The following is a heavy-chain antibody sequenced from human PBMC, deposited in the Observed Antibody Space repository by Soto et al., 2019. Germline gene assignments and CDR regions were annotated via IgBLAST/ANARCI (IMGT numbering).Heavy chain of an antibody. CDR3: AREGQQLVFAIEI. CDR2: IYSGGST. CDR1: GFTVISNY. V-gene: IGHV3-53*01. Sequence: GGSLRLSCAASGFTVISNYMSWVRQAPGKGLEWVSVIYSGGSTYYADSVKGRFTISRDNSKNTLYLQMNSLRAEDTAVYYCAREGQQLVFAIEIWGQGTMVTVSS. J-gene: IGHJ3*02. D-gene: IGHD6-13*01.